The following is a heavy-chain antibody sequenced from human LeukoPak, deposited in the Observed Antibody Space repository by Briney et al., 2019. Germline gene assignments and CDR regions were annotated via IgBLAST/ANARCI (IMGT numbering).Heavy chain of an antibody. V-gene: IGHV3-21*01. CDR3: ARWPVDSSWYYFDL. Sequence: PSETLSLTCTVSGGSISSSSYYWGWVRQAPGKGLEWVSSISSGSTYIYYTDSVKGRFTISRDDAKSSLYLQLNSLRAEDTAVYYCARWPVDSSWYYFDLWGQGTLVTVSS. D-gene: IGHD6-13*01. CDR2: ISSGSTYI. J-gene: IGHJ4*02. CDR1: GGSISSSSYY.